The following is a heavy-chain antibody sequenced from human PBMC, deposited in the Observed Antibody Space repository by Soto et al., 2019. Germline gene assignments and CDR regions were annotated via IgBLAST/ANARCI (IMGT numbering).Heavy chain of an antibody. CDR2: IHYSGRT. V-gene: IGHV4-59*12. CDR3: VRVGVGIGNHFDS. J-gene: IGHJ4*02. CDR1: NGSISGFY. D-gene: IGHD1-26*01. Sequence: SETLSLTCSVSNGSISGFYWTWIRQPPGKILEWIGYIHYSGRTDYNPSLTSRATTSVDTSKNQFSLNLKSITAADTAVYYCVRVGVGIGNHFDSWGWGTLVTVSS.